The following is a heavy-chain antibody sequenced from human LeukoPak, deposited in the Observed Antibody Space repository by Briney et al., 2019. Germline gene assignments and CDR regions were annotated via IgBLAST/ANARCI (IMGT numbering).Heavy chain of an antibody. CDR1: GGSISSGGYS. CDR2: INHSGST. J-gene: IGHJ3*01. V-gene: IGHV4-30-2*01. Sequence: PSQTLSLTCAVSGGSISSGGYSWSWIRQPPGKGLEWIGEINHSGSTNYNPSLKSRVTISVDTSKNQFSLKLSSVTAADTAVYYCARGRGLRYFDWLLYPPWGQGTMVTVSS. D-gene: IGHD3-9*01. CDR3: ARGRGLRYFDWLLYPP.